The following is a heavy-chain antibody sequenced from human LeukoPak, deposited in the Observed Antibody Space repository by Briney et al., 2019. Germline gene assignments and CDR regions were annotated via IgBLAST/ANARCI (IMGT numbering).Heavy chain of an antibody. V-gene: IGHV3-66*03. J-gene: IGHJ5*02. CDR1: GFRVRNYY. Sequence: GGSLRLSCAVSGFRVRNYYMSWVRQAPGKGLEWVGLIRDSGEAFYADFARGRFAISRDESENTLYLQMNSLRVEDTAVYFCARDRAANQDWVEFDPWGQGTPVIVSS. CDR3: ARDRAANQDWVEFDP. D-gene: IGHD3/OR15-3a*01. CDR2: IRDSGEA.